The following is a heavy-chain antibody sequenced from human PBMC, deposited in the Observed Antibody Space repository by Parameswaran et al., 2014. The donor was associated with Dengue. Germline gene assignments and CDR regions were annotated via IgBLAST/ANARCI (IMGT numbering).Heavy chain of an antibody. V-gene: IGHV5-10-1*01. Sequence: VRQMPGKGLEWMGRIDPSDSYTNYSPSFQGHVTISADKSISTAYLQWSSLKASDTAMYYCARHGDYYGSGSYYNALNYYYYGMDVWGQGTTVTVSS. CDR3: ARHGDYYGSGSYYNALNYYYYGMDV. D-gene: IGHD3-10*01. CDR2: IDPSDSYT. J-gene: IGHJ6*02.